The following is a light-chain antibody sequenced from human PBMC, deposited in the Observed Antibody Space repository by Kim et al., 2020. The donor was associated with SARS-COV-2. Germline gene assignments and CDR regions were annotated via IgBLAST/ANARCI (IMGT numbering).Light chain of an antibody. CDR3: QQSYSIWT. J-gene: IGKJ1*01. V-gene: IGKV1-39*01. CDR1: QSISSY. CDR2: AAS. Sequence: DIQMTQSPSSLSASVGDRVTITCRASQSISSYLNWYQQKPGKAPKLLIYAASSLQSGVPSRFSGSGSGTDFTLTISSLQPEDFATYYCQQSYSIWTFGQGTKLEI.